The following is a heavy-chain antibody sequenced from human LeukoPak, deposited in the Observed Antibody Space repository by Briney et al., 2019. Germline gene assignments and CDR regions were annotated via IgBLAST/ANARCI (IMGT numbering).Heavy chain of an antibody. CDR2: IYYSGST. V-gene: IGHV4-59*08. J-gene: IGHJ4*02. Sequence: SETLSLTCTVSGGSISSYYWSWIRQPPGKGLEWIGYIYYSGSTNYNPSLKSRVTISVDTSKNQFSLKLSSVTAADTAVYYCARCRDTSGYYYSAWDFDYWGQGTLVTVSS. CDR1: GGSISSYY. D-gene: IGHD3-22*01. CDR3: ARCRDTSGYYYSAWDFDY.